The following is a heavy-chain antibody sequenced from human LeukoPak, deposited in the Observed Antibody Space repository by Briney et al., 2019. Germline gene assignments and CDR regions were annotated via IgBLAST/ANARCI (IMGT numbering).Heavy chain of an antibody. CDR1: GGSISSSRYY. V-gene: IGHV4-39*01. Sequence: PSETLSLTCTVSGGSISSSRYYWGWIRQPPGKGLEWIGSIYYSGSTYYNPSLKSRVTISVDTSKNQFSLKLSSVTAADTAVYYCLIAARPMNYYYYYMDVWGKGTMVTVSS. CDR3: LIAARPMNYYYYYMDV. J-gene: IGHJ6*03. D-gene: IGHD6-6*01. CDR2: IYYSGST.